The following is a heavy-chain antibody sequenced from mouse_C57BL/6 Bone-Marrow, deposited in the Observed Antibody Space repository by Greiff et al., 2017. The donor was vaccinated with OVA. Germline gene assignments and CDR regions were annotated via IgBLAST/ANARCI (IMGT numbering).Heavy chain of an antibody. CDR2: IWRGGST. CDR1: GFSLTSYG. Sequence: QVQLKESGPGLVQPSQSLSITCTVSGFSLTSYGVHWVRQSPGKGLEWLGVIWRGGSTDYNAAFMSRLSITKDNSKSQVFFKMNSLQADDTAIYYCAKTEGYYYGSSYFFFAYWGQGTLVTVSA. D-gene: IGHD1-1*01. J-gene: IGHJ3*01. CDR3: AKTEGYYYGSSYFFFAY. V-gene: IGHV2-5*01.